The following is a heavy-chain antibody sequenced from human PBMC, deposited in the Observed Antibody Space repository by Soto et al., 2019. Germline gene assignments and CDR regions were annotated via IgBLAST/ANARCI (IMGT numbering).Heavy chain of an antibody. J-gene: IGHJ4*02. CDR1: GFTFSSYS. CDR2: ISSSSSYI. CDR3: ARDAHCSGGSCYCDY. Sequence: GGSLRLSCAASGFTFSSYSMNWVRQAPGKGLEWVSSISSSSSYIYYADSVKGRFTISRDNAKNSLYLQMNSLRAEDTAVYYCARDAHCSGGSCYCDYWGQGTLVTSPQ. V-gene: IGHV3-21*01. D-gene: IGHD2-15*01.